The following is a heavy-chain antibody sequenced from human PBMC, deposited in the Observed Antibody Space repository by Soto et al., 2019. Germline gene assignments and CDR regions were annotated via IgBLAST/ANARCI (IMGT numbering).Heavy chain of an antibody. D-gene: IGHD3-22*01. V-gene: IGHV4-31*03. CDR1: GGSISSGGYY. CDR2: IYYSGST. J-gene: IGHJ6*02. CDR3: ARDSLGAYYYDSSGYYPPWSHYYYYYGMDV. Sequence: SETLSLTCTVSGGSISSGGYYWSWIRQHPGKGLEWIGYIYYSGSTYYNPSLKSRVTISVDASKNQFSLKLSSVTAADTAVYYCARDSLGAYYYDSSGYYPPWSHYYYYYGMDVWGQGTTVTVSS.